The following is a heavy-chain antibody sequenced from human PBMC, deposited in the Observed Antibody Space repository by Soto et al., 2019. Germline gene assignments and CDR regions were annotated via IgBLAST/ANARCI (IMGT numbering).Heavy chain of an antibody. J-gene: IGHJ5*02. CDR3: VASLAASGLNWLDP. Sequence: SETLSLTGIVSGGSISEKYWNWVRQPPGKGLEWIGLIFANGHTDYNPSLKSRVTMSVDASKNQFSLRLTSMTAADTAVYYCVASLAASGLNWLDPWGRGTLVTVS. CDR2: IFANGHT. D-gene: IGHD6-13*01. V-gene: IGHV4-4*07. CDR1: GGSISEKY.